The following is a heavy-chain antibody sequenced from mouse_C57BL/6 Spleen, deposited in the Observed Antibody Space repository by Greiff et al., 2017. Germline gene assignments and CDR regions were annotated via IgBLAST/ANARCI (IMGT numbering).Heavy chain of an antibody. CDR2: IDPSDSET. CDR1: GYTFTSYW. CDR3: ARGEYGSSYLAY. D-gene: IGHD1-1*01. V-gene: IGHV1-52*01. Sequence: VQLQQPGAELVRPGSSVKLSCKASGYTFTSYWMHWVKQRPIQGLEWIGNIDPSDSETHYNQKFKDKATLTVDKSSRPAYMQLSSLTSEDSAVYYCARGEYGSSYLAYWGQGTLVTVSA. J-gene: IGHJ3*01.